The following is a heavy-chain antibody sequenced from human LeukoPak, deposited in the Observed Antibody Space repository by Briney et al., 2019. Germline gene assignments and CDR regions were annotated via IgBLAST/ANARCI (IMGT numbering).Heavy chain of an antibody. D-gene: IGHD3-10*01. Sequence: NSGGSLRLSCAASGFNFDSYGMNWVRQAPGKGLEWVSSISSISSYIYYADSVKGRFTISRDNAKNSLYLQMNSLRAEDTAVYYCARDQRRDSLYYYGSGREDAFDIWGQGTMVTVSS. CDR2: ISSISSYI. CDR3: ARDQRRDSLYYYGSGREDAFDI. V-gene: IGHV3-21*01. J-gene: IGHJ3*02. CDR1: GFNFDSYG.